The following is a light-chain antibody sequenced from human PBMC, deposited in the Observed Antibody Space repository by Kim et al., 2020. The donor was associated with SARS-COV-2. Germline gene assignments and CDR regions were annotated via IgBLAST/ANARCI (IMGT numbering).Light chain of an antibody. CDR1: QSLVRSDGDTY. V-gene: IGKV2-30*02. CDR3: MQGTHWPPYT. Sequence: DAMMTQSPLSLPVILGQSASISCRSSQSLVRSDGDTYLNWFQQRPGQSPRRLIYKVSNRDSGVPDRFSGSGSGTDFTLKISRVEAEDVAIYYCMQGTHWPPYTFGQGTKLEI. J-gene: IGKJ2*01. CDR2: KVS.